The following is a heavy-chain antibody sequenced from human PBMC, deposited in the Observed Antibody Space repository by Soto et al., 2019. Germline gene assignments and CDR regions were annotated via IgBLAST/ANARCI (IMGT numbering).Heavy chain of an antibody. Sequence: QVQLQQWGAGLLKPSETLSLTCAVYGGSFSGYNWSWIRQPPGKGLEWIGEINHSGSTNYNPSLKSRVTISVDTSKNQFSLKLSSVTAADTAVYYCARPAYYGSGSYNYWGQGTLVTVSS. CDR1: GGSFSGYN. CDR3: ARPAYYGSGSYNY. V-gene: IGHV4-34*01. CDR2: INHSGST. D-gene: IGHD3-10*01. J-gene: IGHJ4*02.